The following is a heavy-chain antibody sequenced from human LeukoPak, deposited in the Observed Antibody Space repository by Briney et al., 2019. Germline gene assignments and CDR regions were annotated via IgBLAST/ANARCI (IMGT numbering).Heavy chain of an antibody. D-gene: IGHD5-24*01. Sequence: RASVKVSCKASGYTFTGYYMHWVRQAPGQGLEWMGWINPNSGGTNYAQKFQGRVTMTRDMSTSTVYMELSSLRSEDTAVYYCARVGLEGEMATPFDYWGQGTLVTVSS. CDR3: ARVGLEGEMATPFDY. CDR2: INPNSGGT. V-gene: IGHV1-2*02. J-gene: IGHJ4*02. CDR1: GYTFTGYY.